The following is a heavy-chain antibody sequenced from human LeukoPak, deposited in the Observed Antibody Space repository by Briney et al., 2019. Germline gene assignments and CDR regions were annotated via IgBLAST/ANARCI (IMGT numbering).Heavy chain of an antibody. J-gene: IGHJ6*03. CDR3: VRDSHSYYYYMDV. Sequence: GGSLRLSCAASGFTFSSYSMNWVRQAPGKGLEWVSSISSSSSYIYYADSVKGRFTISRDNAKNSLYLQMNSLRAEDTAVYYRVRDSHSYYYYMDVWGKGTTVTVSS. CDR2: ISSSSSYI. V-gene: IGHV3-21*01. CDR1: GFTFSSYS.